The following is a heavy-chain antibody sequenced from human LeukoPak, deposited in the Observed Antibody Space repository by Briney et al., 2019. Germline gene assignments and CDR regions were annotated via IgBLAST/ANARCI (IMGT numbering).Heavy chain of an antibody. CDR2: IYTSGST. D-gene: IGHD2-15*01. Sequence: SETLSLTCTVSGGSISSYYWSWIRQPAGKGLEWNGRIYTSGSTNYNPSLKSRVTMSVDTSKNQFSLKLSSVTAADTAVYYCARNCRDGYKAPYYFDYWGQGTLVTVSS. J-gene: IGHJ4*02. CDR1: GGSISSYY. V-gene: IGHV4-4*07. CDR3: ARNCRDGYKAPYYFDY.